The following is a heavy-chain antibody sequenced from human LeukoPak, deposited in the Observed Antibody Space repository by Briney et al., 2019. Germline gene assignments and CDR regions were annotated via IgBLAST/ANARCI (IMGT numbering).Heavy chain of an antibody. J-gene: IGHJ3*02. V-gene: IGHV3-74*01. CDR2: INSDGSST. CDR1: GFTFSSYW. Sequence: PGGSLRLSCAASGFTFSSYWMHWVRQAPGKGLVWVSRINSDGSSTNYADSVKGRFTISRDNAENSLYLQMNSLRGEDTAVYYCARGGLNYADASDIWGQGTMVTVSS. CDR3: ARGGLNYADASDI. D-gene: IGHD4-11*01.